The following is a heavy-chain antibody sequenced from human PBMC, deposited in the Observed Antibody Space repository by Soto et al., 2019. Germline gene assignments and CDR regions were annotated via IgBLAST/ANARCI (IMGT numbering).Heavy chain of an antibody. Sequence: GGSLRLSCAASGFTFSSYSMNWVRQAPGKGLEWVSYISSSSSTIYYADSVKGRFTISRDNAKNSLYLQMNSLRAEDTAVYYCASLHCSGGSCHDYWGQGTLVTVSS. CDR2: ISSSSSTI. D-gene: IGHD2-15*01. J-gene: IGHJ4*02. CDR1: GFTFSSYS. V-gene: IGHV3-48*01. CDR3: ASLHCSGGSCHDY.